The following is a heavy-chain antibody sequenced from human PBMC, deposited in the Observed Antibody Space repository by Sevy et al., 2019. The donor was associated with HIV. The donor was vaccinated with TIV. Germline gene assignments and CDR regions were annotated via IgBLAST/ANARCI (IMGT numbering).Heavy chain of an antibody. Sequence: GGSLRLSCVVSGFTFSSYSMNWVRQAPGKGLQWVSSISSSSSYIYHADSVKGRFTISRDNAKNSLYLQMNSLRAEDTAVYYCAGWDADRRWYFDYWGQGTLVTVSS. J-gene: IGHJ4*02. CDR3: AGWDADRRWYFDY. V-gene: IGHV3-21*01. CDR1: GFTFSSYS. D-gene: IGHD1-26*01. CDR2: ISSSSSYI.